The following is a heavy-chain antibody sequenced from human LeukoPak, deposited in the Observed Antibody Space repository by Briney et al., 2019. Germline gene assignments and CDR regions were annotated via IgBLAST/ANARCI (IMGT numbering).Heavy chain of an antibody. J-gene: IGHJ4*02. CDR1: GYTFTDYY. CDR2: FDPNTGDT. V-gene: IGHV1-2*02. CDR3: ARDPRDGYNCPFDY. Sequence: ASLKVSCEASGYTFTDYYIHWVRQAPGQGLEWMVWFDPNTGDTNSAQNFQGRVTMTRDTSISTAYMELSRLRSDDTAVYYCARDPRDGYNCPFDYWGQGTLVTVSS. D-gene: IGHD5-24*01.